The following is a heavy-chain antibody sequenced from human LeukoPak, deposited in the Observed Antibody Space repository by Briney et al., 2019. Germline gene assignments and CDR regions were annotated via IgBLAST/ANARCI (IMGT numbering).Heavy chain of an antibody. D-gene: IGHD5-18*01. CDR2: INHSGST. CDR1: GVSISSYY. J-gene: IGHJ4*02. Sequence: SETLSLTCTVSGVSISSYYWSWLRQPPGKGLEWVGEINHSGSTKYNPSLKTRVTISVDTSNNQFSLKLSSVPAADPAVYYCARRGYSYGSDYWGQGTLVTVSS. V-gene: IGHV4-34*01. CDR3: ARRGYSYGSDY.